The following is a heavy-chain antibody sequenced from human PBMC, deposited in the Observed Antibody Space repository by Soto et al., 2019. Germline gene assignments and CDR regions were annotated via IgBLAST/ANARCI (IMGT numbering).Heavy chain of an antibody. CDR3: ARWGTTGGLDV. V-gene: IGHV3-30*03. CDR2: TSYDGSNN. J-gene: IGHJ4*02. CDR1: GFTFRSYV. Sequence: QVQLVESGGGVVQPGTSLRLSCVGSGFTFRSYVIHWVRQAPGKGLEWVALTSYDGSNNFYGDSVKGRFTISRHNSRNTVPLQMDSLTFEDTALYYCARWGTTGGLDVWGQGTLVSVSS. D-gene: IGHD3-16*01.